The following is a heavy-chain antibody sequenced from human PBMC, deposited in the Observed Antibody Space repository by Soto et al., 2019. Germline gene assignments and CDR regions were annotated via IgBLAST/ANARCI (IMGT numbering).Heavy chain of an antibody. D-gene: IGHD3-3*01. V-gene: IGHV1-18*01. CDR1: GYTFTSYG. J-gene: IGHJ4*02. CDR3: ARDVAIFGVVITPVRYFDY. CDR2: ISAYNGNT. Sequence: ASVKVSCKASGYTFTSYGISWVRQAPGQGLEWMGWISAYNGNTNYAQKLQGRVTMTTDTSTSTAYMELRSLRSDDTAVYYCARDVAIFGVVITPVRYFDYWGQGTLVTVS.